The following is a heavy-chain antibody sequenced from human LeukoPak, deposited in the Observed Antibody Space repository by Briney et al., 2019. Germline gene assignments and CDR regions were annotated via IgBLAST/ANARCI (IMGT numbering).Heavy chain of an antibody. CDR3: VRAYRTTMVRGVNFLGY. J-gene: IGHJ4*02. Sequence: ASVMVSCKASGYTITGYYMHWVRQATGQGLDWMGWIKPNSGGTNYAQKFQVRVTMGSHTCSSTAYMGLSRLRSDDAAVYYCVRAYRTTMVRGVNFLGYWGQGTLVTVSS. D-gene: IGHD3-10*01. V-gene: IGHV1-2*02. CDR1: GYTITGYY. CDR2: IKPNSGGT.